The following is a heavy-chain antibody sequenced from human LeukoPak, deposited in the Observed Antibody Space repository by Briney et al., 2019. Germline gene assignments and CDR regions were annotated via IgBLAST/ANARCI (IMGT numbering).Heavy chain of an antibody. V-gene: IGHV4-30-2*01. Sequence: SETLSLTCAVSGGSISSGGYSWSWIRQPPGKGLEWIGYIYHSGSTYYNPSLKSRVTISVDRSKNQFSLKLSSVTAADTAVYYCARSIAAAGTLFDYWGQGTLVTVSS. J-gene: IGHJ4*02. D-gene: IGHD6-13*01. CDR1: GGSISSGGYS. CDR2: IYHSGST. CDR3: ARSIAAAGTLFDY.